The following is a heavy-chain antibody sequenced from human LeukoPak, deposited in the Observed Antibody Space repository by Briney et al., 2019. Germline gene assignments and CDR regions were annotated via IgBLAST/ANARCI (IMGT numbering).Heavy chain of an antibody. CDR3: ARDTYYYDSSGYPGDY. CDR1: GFTFSSYA. CDR2: ISYDGSNK. Sequence: GGSLRLSCAASGFTFSSYAMHWVRKAPGKGPEWLAVISYDGSNKYYADSVKGRFTISRDNSKNTLYLQMNSLRAEDTAVYYCARDTYYYDSSGYPGDYWGQGTLVTVSS. D-gene: IGHD3-22*01. J-gene: IGHJ4*02. V-gene: IGHV3-30-3*01.